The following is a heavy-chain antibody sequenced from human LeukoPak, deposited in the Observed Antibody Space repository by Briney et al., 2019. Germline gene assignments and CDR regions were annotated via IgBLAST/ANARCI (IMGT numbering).Heavy chain of an antibody. Sequence: ASVKVSCKASGYTFTSYGISWVRQAPGQGLERMGWISAYNGNTNYAQKLQGRVTMTTDTSTSTAYMELRSLRSDDTAVYYCARDRGVSSSGAFDIWGQGTMVTVSS. CDR1: GYTFTSYG. D-gene: IGHD6-13*01. CDR2: ISAYNGNT. J-gene: IGHJ3*02. CDR3: ARDRGVSSSGAFDI. V-gene: IGHV1-18*01.